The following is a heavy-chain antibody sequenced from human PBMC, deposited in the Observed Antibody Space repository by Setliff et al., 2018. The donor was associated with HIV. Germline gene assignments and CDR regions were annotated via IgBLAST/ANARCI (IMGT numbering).Heavy chain of an antibody. CDR2: IFNNGNT. CDR1: GDSIKSANYF. D-gene: IGHD5-12*01. Sequence: PSETLSLTCTVSGDSIKSANYFWTWIRQHPGKGLEWIGNIFNNGNTNYNPSLRSRADIFLDTSKSQFSLKLTSVTAADTALYYCASGRGAKGGYDYFGSWGQGTLVTVSS. CDR3: ASGRGAKGGYDYFGS. V-gene: IGHV4-31*03. J-gene: IGHJ4*02.